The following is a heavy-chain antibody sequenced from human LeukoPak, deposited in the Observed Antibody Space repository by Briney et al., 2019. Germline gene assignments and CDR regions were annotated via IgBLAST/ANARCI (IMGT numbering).Heavy chain of an antibody. D-gene: IGHD3-9*01. J-gene: IGHJ4*02. V-gene: IGHV1-69*06. Sequence: ASVKVSCKASGGTFSSYAISRVRQAPGQGLEWMGGIIPIFGTANYAQKFQGRVTITADKSTSTAYMELSSLRSEDTAVYYCARDGEVALRYFDWLLYWGQGTLVTVSS. CDR2: IIPIFGTA. CDR1: GGTFSSYA. CDR3: ARDGEVALRYFDWLLY.